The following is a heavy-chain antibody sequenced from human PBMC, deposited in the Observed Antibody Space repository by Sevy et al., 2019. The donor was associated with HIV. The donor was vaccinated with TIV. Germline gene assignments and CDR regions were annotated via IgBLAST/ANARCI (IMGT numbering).Heavy chain of an antibody. CDR1: GGSISSISYY. Sequence: SETLSLICSVSGGSISSISYYWGWVRQPPGKGLEWIGSIYYTGTTYYNPSLKSRVTISKDTSKNQLSLKLSSVTAADTAVYHCARPESLQYNYAFDSWGPGTLVTVSS. CDR2: IYYTGTT. J-gene: IGHJ4*02. D-gene: IGHD5-18*01. CDR3: ARPESLQYNYAFDS. V-gene: IGHV4-39*01.